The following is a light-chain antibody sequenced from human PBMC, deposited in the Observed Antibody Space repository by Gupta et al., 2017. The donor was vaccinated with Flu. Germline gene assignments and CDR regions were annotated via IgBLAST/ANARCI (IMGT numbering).Light chain of an antibody. J-gene: IGLJ3*02. V-gene: IGLV2-14*01. CDR3: SSYTSSSTWV. Sequence: QSALTQPASVAGSPGRSSTTSCTGTSSDVGGYNYVSWYQQHPAKSPNLMIYEVSNRPSGVSNRFSGSKSGNTASLTISGLADEDAADYYYSSYTSSSTWVFGGGTKLTVL. CDR2: EVS. CDR1: SSDVGGYNY.